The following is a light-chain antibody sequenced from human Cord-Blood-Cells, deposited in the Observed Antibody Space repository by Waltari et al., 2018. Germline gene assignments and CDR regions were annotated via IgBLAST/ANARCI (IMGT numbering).Light chain of an antibody. CDR1: SSDVGGYNY. CDR3: SSYTSSSTLV. Sequence: QSALTQPASVSGSPGPSITISCTGTSSDVGGYNYVSWYQQHPGKAPKLMIYDVSNRPSGVSNRFSGSKSGNTASLTISGLKAEDEADYYCSSYTSSSTLVFGTGTKVTVL. V-gene: IGLV2-14*03. CDR2: DVS. J-gene: IGLJ1*01.